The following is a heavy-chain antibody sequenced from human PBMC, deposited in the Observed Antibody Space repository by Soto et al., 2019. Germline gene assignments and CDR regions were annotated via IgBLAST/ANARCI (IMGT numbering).Heavy chain of an antibody. Sequence: GGSLRLSCAASGFTFRSFGMHWVRQAPGKGLEWVALISYDGSDEYYADSVKGRFTVSRDNSKNTLYLQMNSLQVEDTAIYYCAKNKEYTPSDGMDVWGQGNTVTVSS. CDR3: AKNKEYTPSDGMDV. V-gene: IGHV3-30*18. J-gene: IGHJ6*02. CDR1: GFTFRSFG. D-gene: IGHD2-2*02. CDR2: ISYDGSDE.